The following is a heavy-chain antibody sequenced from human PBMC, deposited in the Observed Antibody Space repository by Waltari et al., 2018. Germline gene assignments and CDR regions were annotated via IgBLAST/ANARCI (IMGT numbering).Heavy chain of an antibody. CDR2: IKEDGSEK. CDR3: ARDLAGT. V-gene: IGHV3-7*01. Sequence: EVQLVEAGGGLVQPGGSLRLSCAASGFTFNSHWMNWIGQAPGKGLEWVASIKEDGSEKYYVDSGKGRFTISRDNAKNSLYLQMNSLRAEDTAVYYCARDLAGTWGQGTMVTVSS. CDR1: GFTFNSHW. J-gene: IGHJ3*01. D-gene: IGHD3-3*02.